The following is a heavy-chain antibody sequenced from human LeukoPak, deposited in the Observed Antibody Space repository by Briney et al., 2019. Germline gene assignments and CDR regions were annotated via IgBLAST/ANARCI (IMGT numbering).Heavy chain of an antibody. CDR1: GGSISGYS. CDR3: ARCGRNNRGYYYMED. CDR2: THYSGSS. D-gene: IGHD2/OR15-2a*01. V-gene: IGHV4-59*01. Sequence: SETLSLTWTVSGGSISGYSWSWIRQPPGKGLEWIGYTHYSGSSNYNPSLKSRVTISVDTSKNQFSLKVRSVTAADTAVYYCARCGRNNRGYYYMEDWGKGTTVTVSS. J-gene: IGHJ6*03.